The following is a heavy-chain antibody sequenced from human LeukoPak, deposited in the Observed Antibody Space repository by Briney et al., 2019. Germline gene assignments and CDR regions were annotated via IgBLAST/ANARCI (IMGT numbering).Heavy chain of an antibody. V-gene: IGHV4-39*01. CDR2: IYYNGNT. Sequence: SETLSLTCTVSTVSISSDSYSWGWIRPPPGKGLEWIGTIYYNGNTYYSPSLKSRVTISVDTSKNQFSLKLSSMTAADTAVYYCARHGLIITGWSHWFDPWGQGTLVTVSS. CDR1: TVSISSDSYS. CDR3: ARHGLIITGWSHWFDP. D-gene: IGHD3-10*01. J-gene: IGHJ5*02.